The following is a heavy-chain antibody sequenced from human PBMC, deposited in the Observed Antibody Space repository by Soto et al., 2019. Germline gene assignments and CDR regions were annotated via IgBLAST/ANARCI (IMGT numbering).Heavy chain of an antibody. CDR3: ARDASAMTSVTTDGFDY. V-gene: IGHV3-7*01. CDR1: GFTFSSYW. Sequence: EVQLVESGGGLVQPGGSLRLSCAASGFTFSSYWMSWVRQAPGKGLEWVANIRQNGSEKYYVDSVKGRFTISRDNAKNSLYLKMNRLSAENTAEYYGARDASAMTSVTTDGFDYWGQGTLVTVSS. J-gene: IGHJ4*02. D-gene: IGHD4-4*01. CDR2: IRQNGSEK.